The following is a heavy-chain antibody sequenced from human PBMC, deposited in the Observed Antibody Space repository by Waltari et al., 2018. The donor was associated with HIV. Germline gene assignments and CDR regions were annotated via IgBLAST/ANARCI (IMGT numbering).Heavy chain of an antibody. D-gene: IGHD2-8*01. CDR3: VKSMRDLRPSAFDL. CDR2: LSGSGSTA. Sequence: EVQLLESGGGLVQPGGSLRLSCAASGFNFSNFAMSWVRQAPGKGPEWVSALSGSGSTASYADTVKGRFTISRDFSNNTLSLQMNNLRAEDTAVYFCVKSMRDLRPSAFDLWGQGTMVAISS. CDR1: GFNFSNFA. V-gene: IGHV3-23*01. J-gene: IGHJ3*01.